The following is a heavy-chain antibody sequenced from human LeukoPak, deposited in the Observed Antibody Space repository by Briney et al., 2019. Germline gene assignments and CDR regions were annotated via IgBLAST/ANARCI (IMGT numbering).Heavy chain of an antibody. CDR1: GITFSRFW. J-gene: IGHJ4*02. CDR3: ARVRCSNNSCFPDY. V-gene: IGHV3-7*01. CDR2: IKGDGSDK. D-gene: IGHD2-15*01. Sequence: GGSLRLSCAASGITFSRFWMSWVRQVPGKGLEWVASIKGDGSDKFYADSVRGRFTITRDNAENSLFLQMDSLRAEDTAVYYCARVRCSNNSCFPDYWGQGALVTVSS.